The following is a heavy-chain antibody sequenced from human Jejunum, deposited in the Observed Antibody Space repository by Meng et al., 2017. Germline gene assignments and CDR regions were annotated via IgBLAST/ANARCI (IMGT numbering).Heavy chain of an antibody. D-gene: IGHD6-6*01. J-gene: IGHJ4*02. Sequence: QVQLQEAGPGLVKPSGTLSLTCAVSGVSISSIYWWSWVRQPPGKGLEWIGQIYQTGSTNYNPSLQSRVTMSVDKSKNQFSLKLSSVTAADSAVYYCVREPYSTSSYSAIDYWGQGTLVTVSS. V-gene: IGHV4-4*02. CDR2: IYQTGST. CDR3: VREPYSTSSYSAIDY. CDR1: GVSISSIYW.